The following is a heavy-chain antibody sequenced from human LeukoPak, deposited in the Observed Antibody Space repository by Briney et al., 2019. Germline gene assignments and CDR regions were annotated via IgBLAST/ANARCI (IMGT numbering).Heavy chain of an antibody. Sequence: GGSLRLSCAASGFTFSNYAMSWVRQAPGKGLEWVSVMSSGGYSEYYSDSVRGRFTISRDNSKDTLYLQMNSLTAEDTAVYYCARDYPLGYCSGGSCYSGAFDIWGQGTMVTVSS. CDR1: GFTFSNYA. CDR2: MSSGGYSE. J-gene: IGHJ3*02. CDR3: ARDYPLGYCSGGSCYSGAFDI. D-gene: IGHD2-15*01. V-gene: IGHV3-23*01.